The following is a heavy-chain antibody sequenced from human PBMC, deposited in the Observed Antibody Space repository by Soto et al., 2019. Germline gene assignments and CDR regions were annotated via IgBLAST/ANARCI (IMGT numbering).Heavy chain of an antibody. CDR1: GGSFSGYY. CDR2: INHSGST. D-gene: IGHD3-3*01. CDR3: ARTGFWSGRHFDY. V-gene: IGHV4-34*01. J-gene: IGHJ4*02. Sequence: SETLSLTCAVYGGSFSGYYWSWIRQPPGKGLEWIGEINHSGSTNYNPSLKSRVTISVDTSKNQFSLKLSSVTAADTAVYYCARTGFWSGRHFDYWGQGTLVTVSS.